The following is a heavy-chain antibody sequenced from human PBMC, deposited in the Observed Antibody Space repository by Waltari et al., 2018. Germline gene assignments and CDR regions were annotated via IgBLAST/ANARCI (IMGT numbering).Heavy chain of an antibody. Sequence: QVQLVESGGGVVQPGRSLRLPCAASGFTFSSYGMHWVRQATGKGLEWMAVIWYDGSNKYYVEDVKGRFTISRDNAKNSLYLQMISLRAEDTAVYYCARDGGPYYYYGMDVWGQGTTVTVSS. D-gene: IGHD3-16*01. V-gene: IGHV3-33*01. CDR3: ARDGGPYYYYGMDV. J-gene: IGHJ6*02. CDR2: IWYDGSNK. CDR1: GFTFSSYG.